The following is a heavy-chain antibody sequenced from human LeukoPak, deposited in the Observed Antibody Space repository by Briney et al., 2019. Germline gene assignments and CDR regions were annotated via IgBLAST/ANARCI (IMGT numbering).Heavy chain of an antibody. CDR2: IYYSGST. CDR3: ARDVPRGTGYMDV. Sequence: SETLSLTCTVSGGSIKNYYWTWIRQPPGKGLEWIGYIYYSGSTSSNPSLKSRVTISVDTSKNQFSLRLKYVTAADTAVYCCARDVPRGTGYMDVWGKGTTVTVSS. J-gene: IGHJ6*03. D-gene: IGHD3-10*01. CDR1: GGSIKNYY. V-gene: IGHV4-59*01.